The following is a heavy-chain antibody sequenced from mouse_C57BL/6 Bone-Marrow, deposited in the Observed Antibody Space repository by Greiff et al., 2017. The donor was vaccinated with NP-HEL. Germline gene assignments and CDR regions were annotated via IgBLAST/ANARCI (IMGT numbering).Heavy chain of an antibody. CDR1: GFTFSDYG. Sequence: EVKLVESGGGLVKPGGSLKLSCAASGFTFSDYGMHWVRQAPEKGLEWVAYISSGSSTIYYADTVKGRFTISRDNAKNTLFLQMTSLRSEDTAMYYCARAVTTSHWYFDVWGTGTTVTVSS. CDR3: ARAVTTSHWYFDV. V-gene: IGHV5-17*01. J-gene: IGHJ1*03. CDR2: ISSGSSTI. D-gene: IGHD2-2*01.